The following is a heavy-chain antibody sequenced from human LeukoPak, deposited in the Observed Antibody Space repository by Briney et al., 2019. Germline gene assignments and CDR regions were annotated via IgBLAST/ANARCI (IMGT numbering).Heavy chain of an antibody. CDR1: GYTFTSYG. V-gene: IGHV1-18*01. CDR3: ARGRGIPYYYYYMDV. J-gene: IGHJ6*03. D-gene: IGHD6-13*01. CDR2: ISAYNGNT. Sequence: GASVKVSCKASGYTFTSYGISWVRQAPGQGLEWMGWISAYNGNTNYAQKLQGRVTMTTDTSTSTAYMELRSLRSEDTAVYYCARGRGIPYYYYYMDVWGKGTTVTVSS.